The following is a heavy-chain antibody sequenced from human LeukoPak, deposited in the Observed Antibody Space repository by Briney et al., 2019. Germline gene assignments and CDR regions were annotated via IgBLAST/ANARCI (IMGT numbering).Heavy chain of an antibody. Sequence: SETLSLTCAVSGYSISSGYYWGWIRQPPGKGLEWIGSIYHSGSTYYNPSLKSRVTISVDTSKNQFSLKLSSVTAADTAVYYCARGPFGRGVIGGAIDYWGQGTLVTVPS. V-gene: IGHV4-38-2*01. D-gene: IGHD3-10*01. CDR1: GYSISSGYY. CDR2: IYHSGST. J-gene: IGHJ4*02. CDR3: ARGPFGRGVIGGAIDY.